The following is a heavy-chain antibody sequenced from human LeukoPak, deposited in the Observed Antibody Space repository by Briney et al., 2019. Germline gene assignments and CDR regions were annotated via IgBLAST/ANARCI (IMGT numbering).Heavy chain of an antibody. Sequence: GGSLRLSCAASGFTFSSYAMHWVRQAPGKGLEWVAVISYDGSNKYYADSVKGRFTISRDNSKNTLYLQMNSLRAEDTAVYYCARDFLELSDAFDIWGQGTMVTVSS. CDR2: ISYDGSNK. D-gene: IGHD3-3*01. J-gene: IGHJ3*02. CDR1: GFTFSSYA. V-gene: IGHV3-30-3*01. CDR3: ARDFLELSDAFDI.